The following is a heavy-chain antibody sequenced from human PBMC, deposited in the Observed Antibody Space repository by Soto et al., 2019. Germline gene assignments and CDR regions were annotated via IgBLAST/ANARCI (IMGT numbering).Heavy chain of an antibody. D-gene: IGHD3-3*01. CDR2: ISAYDGKT. Sequence: ASVKVSCKTSGYTFNTYGINWVRQAPGQGLELMGWISAYDGKTNYAEKFQGRVTLTTDTSTSTAYMELRSLRSDDTAIYYCARDPHEFWTSYWFDPWGQGTPVTVSS. J-gene: IGHJ5*02. CDR3: ARDPHEFWTSYWFDP. CDR1: GYTFNTYG. V-gene: IGHV1-18*01.